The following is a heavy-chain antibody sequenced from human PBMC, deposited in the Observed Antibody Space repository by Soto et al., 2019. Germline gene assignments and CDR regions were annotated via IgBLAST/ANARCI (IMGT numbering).Heavy chain of an antibody. J-gene: IGHJ4*02. CDR2: ISGSGNTI. D-gene: IGHD2-2*03. V-gene: IGHV3-23*01. CDR3: AKVGYDTFGYYLRSFDC. CDR1: GFTFSTNA. Sequence: WGSLRLSCATSGFTFSTNAMGWVRQAPGMGLEFVSLISGSGNTIYYADSVKGRFTTSRDNSMNTVSLQMNSLRAEDTAVYYCAKVGYDTFGYYLRSFDCWGQGTLVTVSS.